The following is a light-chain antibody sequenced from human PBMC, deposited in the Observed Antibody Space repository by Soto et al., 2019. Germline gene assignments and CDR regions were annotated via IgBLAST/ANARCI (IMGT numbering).Light chain of an antibody. J-gene: IGLJ1*01. CDR3: SSYTTSSTRV. Sequence: QSALTQPASVSGSPGQSIAISCTGSSSDVGIYNYVSWYQQHPGKVPKLIIYGVTNRPSGVSNRFSGSKSGNTASLTISGLQAEDEADYYCSSYTTSSTRVFGTGTKLTVL. CDR1: SSDVGIYNY. V-gene: IGLV2-14*01. CDR2: GVT.